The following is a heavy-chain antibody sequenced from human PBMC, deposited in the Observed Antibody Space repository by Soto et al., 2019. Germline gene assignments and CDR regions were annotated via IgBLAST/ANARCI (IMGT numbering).Heavy chain of an antibody. Sequence: GGSLRLSCVASGFSLANFPMNLVRQTPVKCLEWISYISPRGDNIYYAESVKGRFTISRDNARNSLFLQMNSQRDEDAALSYCAKGPHPNIGWAYYFDSGGKGVPVTVSS. CDR3: AKGPHPNIGWAYYFDS. J-gene: IGHJ4*02. V-gene: IGHV3-48*02. CDR2: ISPRGDNI. D-gene: IGHD6-19*01. CDR1: GFSLANFP.